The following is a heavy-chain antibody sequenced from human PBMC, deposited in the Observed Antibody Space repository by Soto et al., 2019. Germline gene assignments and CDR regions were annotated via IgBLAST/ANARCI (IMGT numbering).Heavy chain of an antibody. J-gene: IGHJ6*02. Sequence: KPSETLSLTCTVSGGSISSYYWSWIRQPPGKGLEWIGYIYYSGSTNYNPSLKSRVTISVDTSKNQFSLKLSSVTAADTAVYYCARARASMVRGVLNYYYYGMDVWGQGTTVTVSS. CDR3: ARARASMVRGVLNYYYYGMDV. CDR2: IYYSGST. D-gene: IGHD3-10*01. V-gene: IGHV4-59*01. CDR1: GGSISSYY.